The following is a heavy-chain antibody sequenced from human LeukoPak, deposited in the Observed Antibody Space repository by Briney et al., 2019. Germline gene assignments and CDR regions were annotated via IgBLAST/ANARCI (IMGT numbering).Heavy chain of an antibody. V-gene: IGHV3-20*04. CDR2: INWNGGST. D-gene: IGHD2-15*01. CDR1: GFTFDDYG. J-gene: IGHJ6*03. CDR3: AREDWVPDCSGGSCNYMDV. Sequence: PGGSLRLSCAASGFTFDDYGMSWVRQAPGKGLEWVSGINWNGGSTGYADSVKGRFTISRDNAKNSLYLQMNSLRAEDTALYYCAREDWVPDCSGGSCNYMDVWGKGTTVTVSS.